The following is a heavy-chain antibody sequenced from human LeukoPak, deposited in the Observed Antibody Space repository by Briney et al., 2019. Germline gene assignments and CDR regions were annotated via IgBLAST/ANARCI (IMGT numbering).Heavy chain of an antibody. J-gene: IGHJ4*02. CDR1: GGSTSSTGYY. V-gene: IGHV4-39*01. D-gene: IGHD3-16*02. CDR3: ARHSRNTFGVVVVPNYFDY. Sequence: SETLSLTCTVFGGSTSSTGYYWGWIRQPPGKGLEWIGSIYYSGSTYYNPSLKSRVTISVDTSKNQFSLTLSSVTAADTAVYYCARHSRNTFGVVVVPNYFDYWGQGTLVTVSS. CDR2: IYYSGST.